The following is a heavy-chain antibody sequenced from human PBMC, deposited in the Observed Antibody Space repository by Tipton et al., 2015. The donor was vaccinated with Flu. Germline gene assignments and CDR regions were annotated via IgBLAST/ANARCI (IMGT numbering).Heavy chain of an antibody. D-gene: IGHD4-17*01. CDR1: GFTFSSYA. J-gene: IGHJ3*02. V-gene: IGHV3-23*01. CDR3: ARDDDDYGDYLAHAFDI. CDR2: ISGSGGST. Sequence: GSLRLSCAASGFTFSSYAMSWVRQAPGKGLEWVSAISGSGGSTYYADSVKGRFTISRDNSKNTLYLQMNSLRAEDTAVYYCARDDDDYGDYLAHAFDIWGQGTMVTVSS.